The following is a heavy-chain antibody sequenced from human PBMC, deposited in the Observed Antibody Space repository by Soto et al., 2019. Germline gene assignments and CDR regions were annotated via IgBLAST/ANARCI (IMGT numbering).Heavy chain of an antibody. CDR3: ARGSRVKIPAASGRDYYYHGLDV. CDR1: GGSFSGYY. CDR2: INHRGST. D-gene: IGHD6-25*01. Sequence: QVQLQQWGAGLLKPSETLSLTCAVYGGSFSGYYWSWIRQPPGKGLEWIGEINHRGSTNYNPSLNRRVTLSVATAKNQFSRKLNSVTAADTAVYYCARGSRVKIPAASGRDYYYHGLDVWGQGTAVTVSS. J-gene: IGHJ6*02. V-gene: IGHV4-34*01.